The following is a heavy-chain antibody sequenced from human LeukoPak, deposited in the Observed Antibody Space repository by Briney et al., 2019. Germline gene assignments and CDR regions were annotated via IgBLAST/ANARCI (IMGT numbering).Heavy chain of an antibody. CDR3: ARALRLFDWLGGVCWFDP. Sequence: GASVKVSCKASGYTFTSYYMHWVRQAPGQGLEWMGIISPSGGSTTYAQKFQGRVTMTRDTSTSTVYMELSSLRSEDTAIYYCARALRLFDWLGGVCWFDPWGQGTLVTVSS. J-gene: IGHJ5*02. V-gene: IGHV1-46*01. D-gene: IGHD3-9*01. CDR1: GYTFTSYY. CDR2: ISPSGGST.